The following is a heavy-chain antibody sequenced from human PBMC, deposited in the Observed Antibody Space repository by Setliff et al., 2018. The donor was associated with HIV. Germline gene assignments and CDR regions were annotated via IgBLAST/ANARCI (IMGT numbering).Heavy chain of an antibody. CDR3: AAASSWDPLLDY. CDR1: GGSFSGYY. D-gene: IGHD6-13*01. Sequence: SETLSLTCAVYGGSFSGYYWSWIRQPPGKGLEWIGEINHSGSTNYNPSLKSRVTISVDTSMEQFSLKLNSVTAADTAVYYCAAASSWDPLLDYWGQGTLVTVSS. J-gene: IGHJ4*02. CDR2: INHSGST. V-gene: IGHV4-34*01.